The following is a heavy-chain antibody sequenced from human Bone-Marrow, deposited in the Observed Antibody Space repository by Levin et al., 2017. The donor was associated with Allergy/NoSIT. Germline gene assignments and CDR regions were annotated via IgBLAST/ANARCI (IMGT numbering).Heavy chain of an antibody. D-gene: IGHD2-8*02. J-gene: IGHJ4*02. CDR1: GGSIWNSIHY. CDR3: ARGHLWSRGHFDY. V-gene: IGHV4-39*01. Sequence: SETLSLTCIVSGGSIWNSIHYWAWIRQTPGKGLEWIGSMHYSGTTYYSSSLKSRVAMSLDSFNNQCSLQLSYVTAADTDTYYCARGHLWSRGHFDYWGQGTLVPVSS. CDR2: MHYSGTT.